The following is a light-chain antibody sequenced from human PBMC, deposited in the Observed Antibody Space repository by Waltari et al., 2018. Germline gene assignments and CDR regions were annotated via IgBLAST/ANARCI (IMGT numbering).Light chain of an antibody. V-gene: IGLV2-23*01. J-gene: IGLJ1*01. Sequence: QSALTQPASVSGSPGQSITISCTGTSSDIASYNVVPWFQQHPVKAPKLIIYEANKRPSGVSSRFSGSKSGNTASLTISGPQAEDEANYYCYAYAGTRGVFGTGTKVTVL. CDR2: EAN. CDR1: SSDIASYNV. CDR3: YAYAGTRGV.